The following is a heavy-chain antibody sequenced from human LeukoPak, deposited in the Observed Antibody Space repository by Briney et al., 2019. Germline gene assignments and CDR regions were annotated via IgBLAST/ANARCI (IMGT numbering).Heavy chain of an antibody. J-gene: IGHJ4*02. Sequence: GGSLRLSCAASGFTFSTYAMSWVRQTPEKGLEWVSAITPSGYDTYYADSVRGRFTISRDNSRNTLYLQMNSLRAEDTAVYYCARPGLGTMYYFDYWGQGTLVTVSS. CDR2: ITPSGYDT. D-gene: IGHD1-7*01. CDR1: GFTFSTYA. V-gene: IGHV3-23*01. CDR3: ARPGLGTMYYFDY.